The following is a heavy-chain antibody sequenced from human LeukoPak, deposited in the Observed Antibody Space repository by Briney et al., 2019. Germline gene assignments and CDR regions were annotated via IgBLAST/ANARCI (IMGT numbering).Heavy chain of an antibody. CDR1: GGSISSGLYY. D-gene: IGHD7-27*01. CDR2: IYTSGST. Sequence: SETLPLTCTVSGGSISSGLYYWSWLRQPAGKGLEWIGRIYTSGSTNYNPSLKSRVTISLDTSKNQFSLKLSSVTAADTAVYYCARKRPWGLSRYFDYWGQGTLVTVSS. V-gene: IGHV4-61*02. CDR3: ARKRPWGLSRYFDY. J-gene: IGHJ4*02.